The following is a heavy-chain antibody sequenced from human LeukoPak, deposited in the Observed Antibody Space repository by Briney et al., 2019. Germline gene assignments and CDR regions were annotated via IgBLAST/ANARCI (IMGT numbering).Heavy chain of an antibody. CDR1: GGSISSGDYY. CDR2: IYYSGST. CDR3: ARDDCSSTSCWPDY. D-gene: IGHD2-2*01. J-gene: IGHJ4*02. V-gene: IGHV4-30-4*01. Sequence: PSETLSLTCTVSGGSISSGDYYWSWIRQPPGKGLEWIGYIYYSGSTYYNPSLKSRVTISVDRSKNQFSLKLSSVTAADTAVYYCARDDCSSTSCWPDYWGQGTLVTVSS.